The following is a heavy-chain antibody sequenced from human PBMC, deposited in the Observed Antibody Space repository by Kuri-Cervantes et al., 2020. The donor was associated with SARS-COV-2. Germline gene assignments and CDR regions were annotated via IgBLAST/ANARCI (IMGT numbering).Heavy chain of an antibody. V-gene: IGHV3-30-3*01. CDR3: ARDRVGVHDY. Sequence: GESLKISCAASAFTFSSYAMHWVRQAPGKGLEWVAIISYDGSNKYYADSVKGRFTISRDNSKNTLYLQMNSLRAEETAVYYCARDRVGVHDYWGQGTLVTVSS. D-gene: IGHD2-21*01. J-gene: IGHJ4*02. CDR2: ISYDGSNK. CDR1: AFTFSSYA.